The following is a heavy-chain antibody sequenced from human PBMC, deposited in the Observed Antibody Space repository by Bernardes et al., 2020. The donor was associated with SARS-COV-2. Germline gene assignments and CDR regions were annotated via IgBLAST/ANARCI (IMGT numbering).Heavy chain of an antibody. CDR2: IGVYHGNT. CDR3: ATTEGYYDRSGYYHFDH. Sequence: ASVKVSCKASGYTFTNYGFSWVRQAPGQGLEWMGWIGVYHGNTNYAQKLQGRVTMTKDTSTSTAYMELRSLRSDDTAVYYCATTEGYYDRSGYYHFDHWGLGTMVTVSS. V-gene: IGHV1-18*01. D-gene: IGHD3-22*01. CDR1: GYTFTNYG. J-gene: IGHJ4*01.